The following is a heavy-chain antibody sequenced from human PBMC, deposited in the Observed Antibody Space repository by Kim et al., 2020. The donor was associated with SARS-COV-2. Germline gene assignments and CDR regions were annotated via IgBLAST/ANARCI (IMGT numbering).Heavy chain of an antibody. CDR3: AREVGDY. D-gene: IGHD1-26*01. Sequence: SETLSLTCTVSGGSISSYYWSWIRQPPGKGLEWIGYISYSGSTNYNPSLKSRVTISVDTSKNQFSLKLSSVTAADTAVYYCAREVGDYWGQGTLVTVSS. CDR2: ISYSGST. CDR1: GGSISSYY. J-gene: IGHJ4*02. V-gene: IGHV4-59*01.